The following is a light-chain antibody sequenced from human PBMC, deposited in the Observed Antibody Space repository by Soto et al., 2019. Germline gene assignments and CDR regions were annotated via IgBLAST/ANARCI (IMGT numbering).Light chain of an antibody. CDR1: QSVSSN. J-gene: IGKJ1*01. Sequence: EIVMPQSTATLSVSPGERATLSCRASQSVSSNLAWYQQKPGQAPRLLIYGASTRATGIPARFSGSGSGTEFTLTISSLQSEDFAVYYCQQYNNWPRTFGQGTKVDIK. CDR2: GAS. V-gene: IGKV3-15*01. CDR3: QQYNNWPRT.